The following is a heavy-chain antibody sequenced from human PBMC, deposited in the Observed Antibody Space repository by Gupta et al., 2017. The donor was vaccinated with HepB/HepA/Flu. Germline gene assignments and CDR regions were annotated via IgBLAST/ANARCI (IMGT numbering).Heavy chain of an antibody. D-gene: IGHD6-19*01. J-gene: IGHJ6*02. V-gene: IGHV4-59*01. CDR3: ARGQGSGGPPNYYYGMDV. Sequence: QVQLQESGPGLVKPSETLALTCTVSGGSISSDYWNWIRQTPGKGLEWIGYIYYSGNTNYNTSLQRRVTISVDTSKNQFSRRLSSVTAVETALYDCARGQGSGGPPNYYYGMDVGGQGTTVTVSS. CDR2: IYYSGNT. CDR1: GGSISSDY.